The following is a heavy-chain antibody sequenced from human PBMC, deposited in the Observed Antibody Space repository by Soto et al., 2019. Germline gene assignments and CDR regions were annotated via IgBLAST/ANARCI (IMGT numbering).Heavy chain of an antibody. D-gene: IGHD2-2*01. CDR3: ARIRESAIVLVPENWFDP. Sequence: PSETLSLTCTVSGGSISSSSYYWGWIRQPPGKGLEWIGSIYYSGSTYYNPSLKSRVTISVDTSKNQFSLKLSSVTAADTAVYYCARIRESAIVLVPENWFDPWGQGTLVT. CDR2: IYYSGST. V-gene: IGHV4-39*01. J-gene: IGHJ5*02. CDR1: GGSISSSSYY.